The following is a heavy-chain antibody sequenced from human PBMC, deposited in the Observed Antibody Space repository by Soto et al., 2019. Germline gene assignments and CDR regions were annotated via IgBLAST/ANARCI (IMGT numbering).Heavy chain of an antibody. CDR1: GGSFSGYY. CDR3: ARGRVGAMVVDI. D-gene: IGHD1-26*01. Sequence: SETLSLTCAVYGGSFSGYYWSWIRQPPGKGLEWIGEINHSGSTNYNPSLKSRVTISVDTSKNQFSLKLSSVTAADTAVYYCARGRVGAMVVDIWGQGTMVTVSS. CDR2: INHSGST. J-gene: IGHJ3*02. V-gene: IGHV4-34*01.